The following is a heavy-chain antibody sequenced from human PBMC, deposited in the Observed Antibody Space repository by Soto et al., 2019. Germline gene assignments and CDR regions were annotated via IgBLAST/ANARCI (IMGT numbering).Heavy chain of an antibody. V-gene: IGHV4-39*01. CDR2: IYYSGIT. J-gene: IGHJ4*02. CDR3: ARHGSN. CDR1: GVSISNSSYY. Sequence: SETLSLTCTVSGVSISNSSYYWGRIRRPPGKGLEWIGTIYYSGITYYNPSPKSRVTISVDTSKNQFSLKLTSVTAADTAVYYCARHGSNWGQGTLVTVSS.